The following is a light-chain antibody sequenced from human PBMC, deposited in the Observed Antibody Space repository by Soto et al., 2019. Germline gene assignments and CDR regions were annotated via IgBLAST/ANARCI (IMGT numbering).Light chain of an antibody. Sequence: DIQMTQSPSSLSASVGDRVTITCRASQTISNYLNWYQQQPGKAPKLLIYAASSLQSGVPSRFSGSGSGTDFTLTISSLEPEDFAVYYCQQRSNWPPTFGQGTKVDIK. CDR3: QQRSNWPPT. V-gene: IGKV1-39*01. J-gene: IGKJ1*01. CDR1: QTISNY. CDR2: AAS.